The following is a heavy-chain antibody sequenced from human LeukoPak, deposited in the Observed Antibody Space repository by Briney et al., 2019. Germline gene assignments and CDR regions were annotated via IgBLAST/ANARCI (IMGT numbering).Heavy chain of an antibody. CDR1: GFTFSAYD. V-gene: IGHV3-30*02. Sequence: PGGSLRLSCAGSGFTFSAYDMHWVRQAPGKGLEWVAFIRFDESNKYYADSVKGRFTISRDNSKNTLYLQMNSLRAEDTAVYYCAKGPWLAYPYYFDYWGQGTLVTVSS. CDR3: AKGPWLAYPYYFDY. D-gene: IGHD6-19*01. CDR2: IRFDESNK. J-gene: IGHJ4*02.